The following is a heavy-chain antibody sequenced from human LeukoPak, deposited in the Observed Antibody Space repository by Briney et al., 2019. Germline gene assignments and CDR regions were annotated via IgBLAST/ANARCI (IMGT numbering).Heavy chain of an antibody. CDR1: GYDFIPFG. D-gene: IGHD1-1*01. J-gene: IGHJ3*01. CDR2: ISPSSGNT. CDR3: ARAGTTVTGGDAFDL. V-gene: IGHV1-18*01. Sequence: ASVKVSCKASGYDFIPFGISWVRQAPGQGLEWMGWISPSSGNTNYAQKSQDRLTMSTDTPTGIAYMHLRSLRSDDTAVYYCARAGTTVTGGDAFDLWGQGTVVTVSS.